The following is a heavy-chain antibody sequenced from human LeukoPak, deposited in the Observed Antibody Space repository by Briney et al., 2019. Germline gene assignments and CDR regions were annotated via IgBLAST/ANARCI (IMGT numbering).Heavy chain of an antibody. D-gene: IGHD2-15*01. V-gene: IGHV1-2*02. J-gene: IGHJ4*02. Sequence: GASVKVSCKASGYTLTGYYMHWVRQAPGQGLGWMGWIDPNSDGTNYAQKFQGRVTLTRDTSISTAYMELSRLRSDDTAVYYCARAGYCSGGSCYALDYWGQGTLVCVSS. CDR3: ARAGYCSGGSCYALDY. CDR2: IDPNSDGT. CDR1: GYTLTGYY.